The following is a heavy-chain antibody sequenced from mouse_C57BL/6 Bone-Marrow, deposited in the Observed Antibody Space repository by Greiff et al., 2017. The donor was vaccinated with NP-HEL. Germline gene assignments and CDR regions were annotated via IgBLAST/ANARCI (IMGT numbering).Heavy chain of an antibody. Sequence: EVQLVESGGGLVKPGGSLKLSCAASGFTFSSYAMSWVRQTPEKRLEWVATISAGGSYTYYPDNVKGRFTISRDKANNNLYLQMSHLKSEDTAMYYCARDYGYERNWFAYWGQGTLVTVSA. J-gene: IGHJ3*01. CDR3: ARDYGYERNWFAY. D-gene: IGHD2-2*01. CDR1: GFTFSSYA. CDR2: ISAGGSYT. V-gene: IGHV5-4*01.